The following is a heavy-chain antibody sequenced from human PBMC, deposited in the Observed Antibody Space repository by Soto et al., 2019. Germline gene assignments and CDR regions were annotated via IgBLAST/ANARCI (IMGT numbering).Heavy chain of an antibody. D-gene: IGHD1-1*01. CDR2: INSSSSYI. Sequence: EVQLVESGGGLVKPGGSLRLSCAASGFTFSSYSMNWVRQAPGKGLEWVSSINSSSSYIYYADSVKGGITISRDNAKNSLDLQMNSLRAEDTAVYYCARAGDGTAYYGMDVWGQGTTVTVSS. CDR3: ARAGDGTAYYGMDV. V-gene: IGHV3-21*01. CDR1: GFTFSSYS. J-gene: IGHJ6*02.